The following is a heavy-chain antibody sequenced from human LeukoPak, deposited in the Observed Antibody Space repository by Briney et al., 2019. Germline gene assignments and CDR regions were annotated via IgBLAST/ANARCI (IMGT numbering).Heavy chain of an antibody. CDR2: LRSDGSSQ. V-gene: IGHV3-30*02. J-gene: IGHJ4*02. Sequence: GGSLRLSCAASGFTVSSYAMHWVRQAPGKGLEWVAFLRSDGSSQHYAESVKGRFTIFRDTSKNTVYPQMNRLREEDTSVYHCAKGGILGAYYFDNWGQGTLVTVSS. CDR3: AKGGILGAYYFDN. D-gene: IGHD4/OR15-4a*01. CDR1: GFTVSSYA.